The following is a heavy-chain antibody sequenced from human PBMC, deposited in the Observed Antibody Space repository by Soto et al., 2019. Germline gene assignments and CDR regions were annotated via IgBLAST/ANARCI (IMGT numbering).Heavy chain of an antibody. CDR1: GFSLSTSAEG. D-gene: IGHD2-15*01. Sequence: QITLKESGPTVVQPTQPLTLTCSFSGFSLSTSAEGVAWIRQPPGKALEWLALIYWDDDERYSPFLKSRLTIXQXXSKNQVFLTMTNMDPVDTATYFCAHKGGRGAAMDVWGQGATVTVSS. CDR3: AHKGGRGAAMDV. CDR2: IYWDDDE. V-gene: IGHV2-5*02. J-gene: IGHJ6*02.